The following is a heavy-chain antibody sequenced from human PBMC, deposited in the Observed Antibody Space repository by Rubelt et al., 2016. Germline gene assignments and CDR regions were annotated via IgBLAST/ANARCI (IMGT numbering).Heavy chain of an antibody. Sequence: QVQLQESGPGLVKPSETLSLTCTVSGASISGFYWTWIRQPPGKGLEWIGYSYYGGSTNYIPSLKGRVTISVDTSKNQFSLKLNSVTAAETAVYYGARWYSNRHYYYYYYMDVWGRGTTVTVSS. CDR1: GASISGFY. J-gene: IGHJ6*03. CDR3: ARWYSNRHYYYYYYMDV. CDR2: SYYGGST. D-gene: IGHD4-11*01. V-gene: IGHV4-59*12.